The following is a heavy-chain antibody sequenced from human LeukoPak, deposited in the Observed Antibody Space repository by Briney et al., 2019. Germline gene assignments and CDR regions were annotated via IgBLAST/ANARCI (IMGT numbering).Heavy chain of an antibody. CDR3: ARTCGGDCYGTFDY. Sequence: GVSLRLSCAASGFTFSSYAMGWVRQAPGKGLEWVSAISGSGGSTYYTDSVKGRFTISRDNSRRTWYLQMNSLRAEDTAVYYCARTCGGDCYGTFDYWGQGTLVTVSS. CDR1: GFTFSSYA. CDR2: ISGSGGST. V-gene: IGHV3-23*01. J-gene: IGHJ4*02. D-gene: IGHD2-21*02.